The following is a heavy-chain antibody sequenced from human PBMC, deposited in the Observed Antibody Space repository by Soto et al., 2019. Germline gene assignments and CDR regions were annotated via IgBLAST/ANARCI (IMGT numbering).Heavy chain of an antibody. D-gene: IGHD3-3*01. J-gene: IGHJ6*02. V-gene: IGHV5-51*01. CDR1: GYSFTSYW. CDR2: IYPGDSDT. CDR3: ARHTDFWSGYDYYGMDV. Sequence: GESLKISCKGSGYSFTSYWIGWVRQMPGKGLEWMGIIYPGDSDTRYSPSFQGQVTISADKSISTAYLQWSSLKASDTAMYYCARHTDFWSGYDYYGMDVWGQGTTVTVSS.